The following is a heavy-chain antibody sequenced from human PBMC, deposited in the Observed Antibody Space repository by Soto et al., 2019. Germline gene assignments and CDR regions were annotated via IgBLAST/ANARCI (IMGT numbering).Heavy chain of an antibody. V-gene: IGHV1-8*01. CDR1: GYTFTSYD. D-gene: IGHD2-15*01. Sequence: PMASVKVSCKASGYTFTSYDINWVRQATGQGLEWMGWMNPNSGNTGYAQKFQGRVTMTRNTSISTAYMELSSLRSEDTAVYYCARGPEYCSGGSCVPSMDVWGQGTTVTVSS. CDR2: MNPNSGNT. J-gene: IGHJ6*02. CDR3: ARGPEYCSGGSCVPSMDV.